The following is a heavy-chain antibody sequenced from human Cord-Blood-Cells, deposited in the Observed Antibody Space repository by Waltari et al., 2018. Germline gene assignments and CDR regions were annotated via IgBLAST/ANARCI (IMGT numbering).Heavy chain of an antibody. V-gene: IGHV2-70*01. CDR3: ARIVRYSSSYYYYGMDV. J-gene: IGHJ6*02. CDR2: IDWDDDK. CDR1: GFSLSTSGMC. D-gene: IGHD6-6*01. Sequence: QVTLRESGPALVKPTQTLTLTCTFSGFSLSTSGMCVSWIRQPPGKALEWLALIDWDDDKYYSISLKTRLTISKDTSKNQVVLTMTNMDPVDTATYYCARIVRYSSSYYYYGMDVWGQGTTVTVSS.